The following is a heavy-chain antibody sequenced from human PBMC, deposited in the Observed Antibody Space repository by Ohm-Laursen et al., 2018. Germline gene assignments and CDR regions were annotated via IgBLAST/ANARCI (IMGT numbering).Heavy chain of an antibody. D-gene: IGHD3-10*01. CDR1: GGSISSSSYH. CDR3: ARRVSINGAKDY. J-gene: IGHJ4*02. Sequence: GTLSLTCTVSGGSISSSSYHWGWIRQPPGKGLEWIGSIYYTGTTYHNPSLKSRVTISVYTSKNQFSLQLTSVAAADTAVYYCARRVSINGAKDYWGQGILVTVSS. V-gene: IGHV4-39*01. CDR2: IYYTGTT.